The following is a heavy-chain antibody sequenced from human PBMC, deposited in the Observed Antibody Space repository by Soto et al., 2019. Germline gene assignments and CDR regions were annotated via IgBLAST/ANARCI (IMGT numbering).Heavy chain of an antibody. CDR2: INWNDDQ. CDR3: AQRVGSRVSVNY. V-gene: IGHV2-5*01. J-gene: IGHJ1*01. CDR1: GFSLTTSGVS. Sequence: GPKPVNPTQTLTLTCSFSGFSLTTSGVSVAWIRQPPGKALEWIAGINWNDDQRYSPSLRSRLTLTRDNSKKHVVLTMTNIDPGDTATYYCAQRVGSRVSVNYWGQGTLLTVSS. D-gene: IGHD4-4*01.